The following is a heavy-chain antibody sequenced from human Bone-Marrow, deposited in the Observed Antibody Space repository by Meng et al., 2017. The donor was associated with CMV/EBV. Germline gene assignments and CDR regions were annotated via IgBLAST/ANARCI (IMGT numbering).Heavy chain of an antibody. CDR1: GFTFRSYT. CDR3: AREGSSDAFDI. CDR2: ISSDGSKT. J-gene: IGHJ3*02. Sequence: GESLKISCAASGFTFRSYTIQWVRQAPGKGLEWVAAISSDGSKTHYADSVKGRFTISRDNSKNTLYLQMNSLRAEDTAVYYCAREGSSDAFDIWGQGTMVTVSS. V-gene: IGHV3-30-3*01.